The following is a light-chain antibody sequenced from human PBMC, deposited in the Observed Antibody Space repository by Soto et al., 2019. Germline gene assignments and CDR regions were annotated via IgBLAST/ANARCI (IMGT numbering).Light chain of an antibody. CDR1: QRISSSY. CDR2: GAS. CDR3: QKYGSSPLN. J-gene: IGKJ4*01. V-gene: IGKV3-20*01. Sequence: IVLTQSPRTLSFSAGERAALSCRAGQRISSSYFASYQQKPGQAPRRLIYGASSRATGIPDRFSGSGSGTDFTLTISRLEPEDFAVYYCQKYGSSPLNFGGGTKVDIK.